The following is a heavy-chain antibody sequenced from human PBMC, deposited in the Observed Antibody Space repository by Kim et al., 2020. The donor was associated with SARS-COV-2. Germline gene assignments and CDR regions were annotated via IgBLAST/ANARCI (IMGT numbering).Heavy chain of an antibody. Sequence: ASVKVSCKASGYTFTSYDINWVRQATGQGLEWMGWMNPNSGNTGYAQKFQGRVTMTRNTSISTAYMELSSLRSEDTAVYYCASVRRGYSYGYGYYYYGMDVWGQGTTVTVSS. V-gene: IGHV1-8*01. CDR2: MNPNSGNT. J-gene: IGHJ6*02. CDR1: GYTFTSYD. CDR3: ASVRRGYSYGYGYYYYGMDV. D-gene: IGHD5-18*01.